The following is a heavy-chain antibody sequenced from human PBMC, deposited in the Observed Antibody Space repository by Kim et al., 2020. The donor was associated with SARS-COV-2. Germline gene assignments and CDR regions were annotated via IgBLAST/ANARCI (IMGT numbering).Heavy chain of an antibody. J-gene: IGHJ5*02. CDR1: GGSFSGYY. Sequence: SETLSLTCAVYGGSFSGYYWSWIRQPPGKGLEWIGEINHSGSTNYNPSLKSRVTISVDTSKNQFSLKLSSVTAADTAVYYCARGRRTKYMSIAARREGWFDPWGQGTLVTVSS. V-gene: IGHV4-34*01. CDR2: INHSGST. CDR3: ARGRRTKYMSIAARREGWFDP. D-gene: IGHD6-6*01.